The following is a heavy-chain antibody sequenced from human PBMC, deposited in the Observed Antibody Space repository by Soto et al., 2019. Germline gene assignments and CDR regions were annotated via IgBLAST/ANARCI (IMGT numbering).Heavy chain of an antibody. CDR1: GGSISSSSYY. CDR2: TYDSRST. D-gene: IGHD3-10*01. J-gene: IGHJ5*02. Sequence: SETLSLTCTVSGGSISSSSYYWGWIRQPPGKGLEWIGSTYDSRSTYYNPSLKSRVTITVDTSKNQFSQKLSSVTAADTAVYYCARPFSNGSGSEGMYWFDPWGQGTLVTVSS. CDR3: ARPFSNGSGSEGMYWFDP. V-gene: IGHV4-39*01.